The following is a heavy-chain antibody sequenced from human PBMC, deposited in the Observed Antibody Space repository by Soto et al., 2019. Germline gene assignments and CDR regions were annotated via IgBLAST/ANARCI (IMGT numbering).Heavy chain of an antibody. CDR3: AKEDIGYSGYEADYGMDV. Sequence: GSLRLSCAASGFTFSSYGMHWVRQAPGKGLEWVAVISYDGSNKYYADSVKGRFTISRDNSKNTLYLQMNSLRAEDTAVYYCAKEDIGYSGYEADYGMDVWGQGTTVTVSS. J-gene: IGHJ6*02. CDR1: GFTFSSYG. D-gene: IGHD5-12*01. CDR2: ISYDGSNK. V-gene: IGHV3-30*18.